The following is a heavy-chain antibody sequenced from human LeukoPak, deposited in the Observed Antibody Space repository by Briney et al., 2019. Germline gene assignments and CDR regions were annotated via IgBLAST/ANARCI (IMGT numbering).Heavy chain of an antibody. CDR1: GYSFTAYY. D-gene: IGHD3-16*02. CDR2: INPNSGGT. CDR3: ARTYYDYVWGSYRHTPTLDY. Sequence: ASVKVSCKASGYSFTAYYMHWVRQAPGQGLEWMGWINPNSGGTNYAQKFQGRVTMTRDTSITTAYMEMSRLRSDDTALYYCARTYYDYVWGSYRHTPTLDYWGQGTLVTVSS. V-gene: IGHV1-2*02. J-gene: IGHJ4*02.